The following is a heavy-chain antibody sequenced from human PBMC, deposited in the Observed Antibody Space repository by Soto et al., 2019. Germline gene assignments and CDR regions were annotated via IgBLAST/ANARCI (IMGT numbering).Heavy chain of an antibody. V-gene: IGHV1-8*01. J-gene: IGHJ5*02. Sequence: QVQPVQSGAEVKKPGASVKVSCKASGYSFSDYDINWVRQATGQGPEWMGWMNPNSGNTGYAQKFQSRVTMTRNTSINTAYMELSSLGSEDTAVYYCARDNRYNWNDEGWFDPWGQGTLVTVSS. CDR1: GYSFSDYD. D-gene: IGHD1-20*01. CDR2: MNPNSGNT. CDR3: ARDNRYNWNDEGWFDP.